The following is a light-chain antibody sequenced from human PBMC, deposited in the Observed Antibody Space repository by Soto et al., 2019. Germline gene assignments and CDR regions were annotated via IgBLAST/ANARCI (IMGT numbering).Light chain of an antibody. CDR1: QTISNY. J-gene: IGKJ1*01. CDR2: AAS. Sequence: DIQMTHSPSSLSASVRDRVTINCRASQTISNYLNWYQQKTGKAPKPLIYAASSLQSGVPSRFSGSGSGTDFTLTISSLQPEDFATYYCQQSYSTPPWTFGQGTKVDIK. CDR3: QQSYSTPPWT. V-gene: IGKV1-39*01.